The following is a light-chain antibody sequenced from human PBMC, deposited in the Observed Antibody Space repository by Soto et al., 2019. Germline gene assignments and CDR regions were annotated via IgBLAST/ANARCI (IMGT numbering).Light chain of an antibody. V-gene: IGKV3-15*01. J-gene: IGKJ4*01. CDR3: QQYKNWLAIN. Sequence: EIVLTQSQGTLSLSPVERATLSCRASQSVSNNYLAWYQQKPGQAPRLLIYGASTRATGIPARFSGSGSGAEFTLTISSLQSEDSAVYYCQQYKNWLAINCGGGTTVDIK. CDR2: GAS. CDR1: QSVSNN.